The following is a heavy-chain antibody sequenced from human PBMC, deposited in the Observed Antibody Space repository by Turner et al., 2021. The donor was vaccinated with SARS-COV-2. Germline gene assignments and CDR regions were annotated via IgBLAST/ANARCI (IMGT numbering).Heavy chain of an antibody. Sequence: QVQLVDSGGGVVQPGRSLRLSCAACGFTFSSYGMHWVRQAPGKGLEWGAIIWYDGSNKYYADSVKGRFTISRDNSKNTLYLQMNSLRAEDTAVYYCAREHPPSSWQTYYFDFWGQGTLVTVSS. CDR3: AREHPPSSWQTYYFDF. J-gene: IGHJ4*02. V-gene: IGHV3-33*01. CDR2: IWYDGSNK. D-gene: IGHD6-13*01. CDR1: GFTFSSYG.